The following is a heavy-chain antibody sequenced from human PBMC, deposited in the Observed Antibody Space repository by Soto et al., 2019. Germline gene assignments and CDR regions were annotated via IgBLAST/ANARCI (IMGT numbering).Heavy chain of an antibody. CDR3: AASMTAVISSYTK. V-gene: IGHV3-64D*06. D-gene: IGHD4-4*01. CDR1: GLTFSNYA. J-gene: IGHJ4*02. CDR2: ISSDGRDT. Sequence: GGSLRLSCSVSGLTFSNYAMHWVRQAPGEGLEYVSAISSDGRDTFYGDSVRGRFTVSRDNYKNTLFLHMNSLGPEDTAFYYCAASMTAVISSYTKWGQGTLVTVSS.